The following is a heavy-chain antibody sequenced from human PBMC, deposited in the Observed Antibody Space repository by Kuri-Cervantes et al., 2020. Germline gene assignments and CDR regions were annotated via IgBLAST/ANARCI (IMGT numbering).Heavy chain of an antibody. Sequence: LSLTCAASGFTFSDYYMSWIRQAPGKGLEWVSYISSSGSTIYYADSVKGRFTISRDNAKNSLYLQMNSLRDEDTAVYYCARDPWLLLPYGMDVWGQGTTVTVSS. D-gene: IGHD3-22*01. CDR3: ARDPWLLLPYGMDV. CDR2: ISSSGSTI. V-gene: IGHV3-11*04. CDR1: GFTFSDYY. J-gene: IGHJ6*02.